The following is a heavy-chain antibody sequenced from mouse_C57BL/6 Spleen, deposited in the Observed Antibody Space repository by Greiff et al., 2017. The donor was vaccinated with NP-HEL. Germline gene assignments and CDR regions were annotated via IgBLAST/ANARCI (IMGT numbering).Heavy chain of an antibody. V-gene: IGHV1-53*01. Sequence: QVQLQQPGPELVKPGASVKLSCKASGYTFTSYWLHWVKQRPGQGLEWIGNFNPSNGGTNYNEKFKSKATLTVDKSSSTAYMQLSSLTSEDSAVYYCARERYYYYAMDYWGQGTSVTVSS. CDR2: FNPSNGGT. D-gene: IGHD1-1*01. CDR1: GYTFTSYW. CDR3: ARERYYYYAMDY. J-gene: IGHJ4*01.